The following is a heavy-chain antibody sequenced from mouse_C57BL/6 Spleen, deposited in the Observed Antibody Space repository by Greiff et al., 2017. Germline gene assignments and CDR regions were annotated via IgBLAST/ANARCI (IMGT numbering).Heavy chain of an antibody. J-gene: IGHJ1*03. D-gene: IGHD2-2*01. CDR1: GYTFTSYT. CDR2: INPSSGYT. Sequence: QVQLQQSGAELARPGASVKMSCKASGYTFTSYTMHWVKQRPGQGLEWIGYINPSSGYTKSNQKFKDKATLTADKSSSTAYMQLSSLTSEDAAVYYCAGLRHWYFDVWGTGTTVTVSS. V-gene: IGHV1-4*01. CDR3: AGLRHWYFDV.